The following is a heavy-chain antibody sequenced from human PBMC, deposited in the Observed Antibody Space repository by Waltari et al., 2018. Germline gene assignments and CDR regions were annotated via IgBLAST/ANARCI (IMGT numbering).Heavy chain of an antibody. V-gene: IGHV4-38-2*01. Sequence: GKPSETLSLTCAVSGYSISSGYYWGWIRQPPGKGLEWIGSIYHSGSTYYNPSLKSRVTISVDTSKNQFSLKLSSVTAADTAVYYCASGFLALPDAFDIWGQGTMVTVSS. D-gene: IGHD3-3*01. CDR1: GYSISSGYY. J-gene: IGHJ3*02. CDR3: ASGFLALPDAFDI. CDR2: IYHSGST.